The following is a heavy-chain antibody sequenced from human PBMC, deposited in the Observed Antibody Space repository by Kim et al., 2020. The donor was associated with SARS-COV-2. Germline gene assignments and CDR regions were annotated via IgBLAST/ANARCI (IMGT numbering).Heavy chain of an antibody. CDR3: AKEILDYYDSSGYNDAIDI. CDR1: GFTFSSYA. D-gene: IGHD3-22*01. J-gene: IGHJ3*02. V-gene: IGHV3-23*01. CDR2: ISGSGGST. Sequence: GGSLRLSCAASGFTFSSYAMSWVRQAPGKGLEWVSAISGSGGSTYYADSVKGRFTISRDNSKNTLYLQMNSLRAEDTAVYYCAKEILDYYDSSGYNDAIDIWGQGTMVTVSS.